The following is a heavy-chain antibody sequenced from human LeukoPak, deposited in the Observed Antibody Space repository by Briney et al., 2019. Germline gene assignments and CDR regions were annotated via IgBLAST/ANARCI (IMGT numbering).Heavy chain of an antibody. CDR3: ARDSTYDSSGYSYYFDY. V-gene: IGHV3-21*01. D-gene: IGHD3-22*01. Sequence: GGSLRLSCAASGFTFSSYSMNWVRRAPGKGLEWVSSISSSSSYIYYADSVKGRFTISRDNAKNSLYLQMNSLRAEDTAVYYCARDSTYDSSGYSYYFDYWGQGTLVTVSS. CDR1: GFTFSSYS. J-gene: IGHJ4*02. CDR2: ISSSSSYI.